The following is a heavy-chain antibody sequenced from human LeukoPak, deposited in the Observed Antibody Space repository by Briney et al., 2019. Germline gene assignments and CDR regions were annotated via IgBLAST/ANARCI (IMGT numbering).Heavy chain of an antibody. CDR3: ARGAKLLEWLLPFDY. J-gene: IGHJ4*02. D-gene: IGHD3-3*01. Sequence: PGGSLRLSCAASGFTFSSYGMLWVRQAPGKGLEWVAVIWYDGSNKYYADSVKGRFTIARDNSKNTLYMQMNSLRAEDTAVYYCARGAKLLEWLLPFDYWGQGTLVTVSS. CDR2: IWYDGSNK. V-gene: IGHV3-33*01. CDR1: GFTFSSYG.